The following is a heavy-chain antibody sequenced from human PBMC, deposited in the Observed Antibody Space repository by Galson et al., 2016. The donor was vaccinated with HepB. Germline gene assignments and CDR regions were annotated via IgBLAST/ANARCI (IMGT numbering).Heavy chain of an antibody. CDR2: ISGSGHST. V-gene: IGHV3-23*01. Sequence: SLRLSCAASGFTFSDYAMSWVRQAPGKGLEWVSSISGSGHSTYYADSVKGRSTISRDNSKNTVYLQMNSLRADDTAVYYCAKTWGHDSGGYGHFDYWGQGTLVTVSS. CDR1: GFTFSDYA. CDR3: AKTWGHDSGGYGHFDY. J-gene: IGHJ4*02. D-gene: IGHD3-22*01.